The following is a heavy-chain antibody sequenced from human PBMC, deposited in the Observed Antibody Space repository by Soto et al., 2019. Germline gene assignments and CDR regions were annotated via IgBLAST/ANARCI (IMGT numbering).Heavy chain of an antibody. J-gene: IGHJ5*02. Sequence: QVQLVQSGAEVKKPGSSVKVSCQASGGTFSSSAISWVRQAPGQGLEWMGGIIPIFATANYAQKFQGRVTITADKSTSTAYMELSSLTSEDTAFYYCARGYNSSWDVFDLWGQGTLVTVSS. D-gene: IGHD6-13*01. CDR1: GGTFSSSA. CDR3: ARGYNSSWDVFDL. CDR2: IIPIFATA. V-gene: IGHV1-69*06.